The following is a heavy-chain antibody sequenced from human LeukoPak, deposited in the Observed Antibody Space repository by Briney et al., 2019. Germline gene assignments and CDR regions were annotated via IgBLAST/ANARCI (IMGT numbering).Heavy chain of an antibody. J-gene: IGHJ5*02. D-gene: IGHD3-3*01. CDR3: ARSHLRFLEWFLFDP. V-gene: IGHV4-31*03. Sequence: PSETLSLTCTVSGGSISSGGYYWSWIRQHPEKGLEWIGYIYYSGSTYYNPFLKSRVTISVDTSKNQFSLKLSSVTAADTAVYYCARSHLRFLEWFLFDPWGQGTLVTVSS. CDR1: GGSISSGGYY. CDR2: IYYSGST.